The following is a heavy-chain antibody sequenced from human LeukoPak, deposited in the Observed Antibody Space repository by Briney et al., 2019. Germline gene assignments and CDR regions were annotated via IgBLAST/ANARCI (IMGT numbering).Heavy chain of an antibody. CDR3: ARARSGYAEDAFDI. V-gene: IGHV3-7*02. J-gene: IGHJ3*02. CDR2: IKQDGSEK. CDR1: GFAFNSYS. Sequence: GGSLRLSCAASGFAFNSYSMHWVRQAPGKGLEWVANIKQDGSEKYYVDSVKGRFTISRDNAKNSLYLQMNSLRAEDTAVYYCARARSGYAEDAFDIWGQGTMVTVSS. D-gene: IGHD5-12*01.